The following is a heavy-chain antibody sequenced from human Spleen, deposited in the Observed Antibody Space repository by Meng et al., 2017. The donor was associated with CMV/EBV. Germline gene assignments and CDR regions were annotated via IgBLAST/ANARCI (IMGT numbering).Heavy chain of an antibody. CDR2: IWYDGSHR. CDR3: AKDQQSPFSYYFYGMDV. D-gene: IGHD1/OR15-1a*01. CDR1: GFNFSNYG. Sequence: GESLKISCAAAGFNFSNYGIHWVRQAPGKGLEWVAIIWYDGSHRYYADSVQGRFTISRDNSKNKVNLQMNSLRTEDTAVYYCAKDQQSPFSYYFYGMDVRGQGTTVTVSS. J-gene: IGHJ6*02. V-gene: IGHV3-33*06.